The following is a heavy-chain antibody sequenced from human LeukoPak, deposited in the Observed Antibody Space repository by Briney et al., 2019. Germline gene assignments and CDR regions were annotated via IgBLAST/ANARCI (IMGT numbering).Heavy chain of an antibody. CDR2: ISGSGGST. CDR3: AKGGSSSWYSGWFDP. CDR1: GLTFSSYA. Sequence: GGSLRLSCAASGLTFSSYAMSWVRQAPGKGLEWVSAISGSGGSTYYADSVKGRFTISRDNSKNTLYLQMSSLRAEDTAVYYCAKGGSSSWYSGWFDPWGQGTLVTVSS. D-gene: IGHD6-13*01. J-gene: IGHJ5*02. V-gene: IGHV3-23*01.